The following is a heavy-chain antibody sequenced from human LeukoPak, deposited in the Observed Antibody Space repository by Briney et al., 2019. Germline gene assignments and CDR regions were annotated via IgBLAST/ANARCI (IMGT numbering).Heavy chain of an antibody. CDR2: ISRTSESV. D-gene: IGHD3-3*01. V-gene: IGHV3-21*01. J-gene: IGHJ5*02. CDR1: GFTFSSFS. Sequence: GGSLRLSCAASGFTFSSFSMTWVRQAPGKGLEWVGIISRTSESVFYADSLKGRFTISRDNAKSSLYLQMNGLRAEDTASYYCARGAIDITRWFDPWGHGTLVIVSS. CDR3: ARGAIDITRWFDP.